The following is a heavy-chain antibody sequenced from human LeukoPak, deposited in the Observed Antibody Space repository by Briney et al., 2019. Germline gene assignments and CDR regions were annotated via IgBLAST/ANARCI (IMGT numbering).Heavy chain of an antibody. CDR1: GFTFSTYG. CDR2: ISGTGGTT. CDR3: AKDLKQLANFDY. V-gene: IGHV3-23*01. J-gene: IGHJ4*02. D-gene: IGHD6-6*01. Sequence: GGSLRLSCVASGFTFSTYGMSWVRQAPGKGLEWVSGISGTGGTTYYADSVKGRFTISRDNPKNTLYLQMNSLKAEDTAVYYCAKDLKQLANFDYWGQGTLVTVSS.